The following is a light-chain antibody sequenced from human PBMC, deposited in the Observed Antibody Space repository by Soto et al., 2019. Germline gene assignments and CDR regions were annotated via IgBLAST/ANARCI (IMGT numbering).Light chain of an antibody. CDR2: DAS. CDR3: QQYENLPT. CDR1: QNINNY. J-gene: IGKJ5*01. V-gene: IGKV1-33*01. Sequence: DVQKTQSPSALSASVGDRGTISCPGSQNINNYFNWYQQKPGRAPTLLVYDASNLEAGAPSRFRGSGSGTDFTFTISRLPPEDIATYYCQQYENLPTFGQGTRLEIK.